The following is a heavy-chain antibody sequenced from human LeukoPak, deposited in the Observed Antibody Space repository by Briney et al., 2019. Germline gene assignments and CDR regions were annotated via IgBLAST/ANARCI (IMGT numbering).Heavy chain of an antibody. V-gene: IGHV4-59*08. CDR1: GGSISSYF. CDR3: ARLAAGIDY. CDR2: VSYSGNT. J-gene: IGHJ4*02. Sequence: SGTLSLTCTVSGGSISSYFWTWIRQPPGKGLEWIGYVSYSGNTNYNPSLKSRVTISVDTSKNQFSLKLSSVTAADTAVYYCARLAAGIDYWGQGTLVTVSS. D-gene: IGHD6-13*01.